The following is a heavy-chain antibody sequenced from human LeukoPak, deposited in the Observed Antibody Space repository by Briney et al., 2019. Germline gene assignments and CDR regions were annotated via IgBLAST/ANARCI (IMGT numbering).Heavy chain of an antibody. V-gene: IGHV3-64D*06. Sequence: GGSLRLSCSASGFTFSSYAMHWVRQAPGKGLEYVSAISSNGGSTYYADSVKGRFTISRDNSKNTLYLQMSSLRAEDTAVYYCVKYPPTDGLGSRPHYFDYWGQGTLVTVSS. CDR3: VKYPPTDGLGSRPHYFDY. CDR1: GFTFSSYA. D-gene: IGHD3-10*01. CDR2: ISSNGGST. J-gene: IGHJ4*02.